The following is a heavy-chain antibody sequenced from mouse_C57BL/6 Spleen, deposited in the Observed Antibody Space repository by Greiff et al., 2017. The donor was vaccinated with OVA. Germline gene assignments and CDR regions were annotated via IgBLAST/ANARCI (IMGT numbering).Heavy chain of an antibody. Sequence: QVQLKQSGPELVKPGASVKISCKASGYSFTSYYIHWVKQRPGQGLEWIGWIYPGSGNTKYNEKFKGKATLTADTSSSTAYMQLSSLTSEDSAVYYCARYYYGTDWYFDVWGTGTTVTVSS. CDR1: GYSFTSYY. CDR2: IYPGSGNT. J-gene: IGHJ1*03. V-gene: IGHV1-66*01. CDR3: ARYYYGTDWYFDV. D-gene: IGHD1-1*01.